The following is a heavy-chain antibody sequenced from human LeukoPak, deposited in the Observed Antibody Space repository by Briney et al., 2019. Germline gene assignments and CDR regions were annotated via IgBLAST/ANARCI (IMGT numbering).Heavy chain of an antibody. CDR2: TRNKANSYTT. J-gene: IGHJ4*02. CDR1: GFTFSDHY. Sequence: GGSLRLSCAASGFTFSDHYMDWVRQAPGKGLEWVGRTRNKANSYTTECAASVKGRFTISRDDSKNSLYLQMNSLKTEDTAVYYCARGGGYGDYGYWGQGTLVTVSS. V-gene: IGHV3-72*01. D-gene: IGHD4-17*01. CDR3: ARGGGYGDYGY.